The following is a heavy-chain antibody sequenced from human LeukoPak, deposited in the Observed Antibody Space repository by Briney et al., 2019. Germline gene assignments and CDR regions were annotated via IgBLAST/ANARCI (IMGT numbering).Heavy chain of an antibody. V-gene: IGHV1-8*01. Sequence: ASVKVSCKASGYTLTTNDINWLRQAAGHGLEWMGWMNPNNGETVYAQKFQGRVSMTMATSATAAYMELSGLKSEDTAVYFCARDRGPRTNYYYLDYWGPGTLVTVSP. D-gene: IGHD5-24*01. J-gene: IGHJ4*02. CDR3: ARDRGPRTNYYYLDY. CDR2: MNPNNGET. CDR1: GYTLTTND.